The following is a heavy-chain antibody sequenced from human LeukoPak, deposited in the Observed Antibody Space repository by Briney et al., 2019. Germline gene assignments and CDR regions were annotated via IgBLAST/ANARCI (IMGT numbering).Heavy chain of an antibody. J-gene: IGHJ4*02. CDR1: GYTFTHYY. CDR3: ARALPMFRGLTSWDY. D-gene: IGHD3-10*01. Sequence: ASLKVSCKASGYTFTHYYIHWVRQAPGQGLEWMGWINPNSGGTNYAQKFQGRVTMTRGTSISKAYMELSSLRSDDTAVYYCARALPMFRGLTSWDYWGQGTLVIVSS. CDR2: INPNSGGT. V-gene: IGHV1-2*02.